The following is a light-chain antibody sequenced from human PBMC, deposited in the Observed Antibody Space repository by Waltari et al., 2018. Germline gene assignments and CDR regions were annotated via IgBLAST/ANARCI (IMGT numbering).Light chain of an antibody. Sequence: DIQMTQSPSSLSASVGDIVIITCRASQRIGSWLDWYQQKPGKAPKLLIYKASSLQSGVPSRFGGSGSGTDFTLTISSLQSEDFATYYWLQSSSTPFTFGQGTKIEIK. CDR2: KAS. V-gene: IGKV1-5*01. CDR3: LQSSSTPFT. J-gene: IGKJ2*01. CDR1: QRIGSW.